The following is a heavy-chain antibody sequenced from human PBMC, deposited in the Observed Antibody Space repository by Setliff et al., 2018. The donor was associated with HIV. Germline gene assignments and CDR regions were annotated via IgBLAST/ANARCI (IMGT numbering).Heavy chain of an antibody. CDR3: VRGPQFTPH. D-gene: IGHD3-16*01. Sequence: SRAASGFTFSRYSMNWVRQAPGKGLEWVSYISSSSSSIYHADSVKGRFTISRDNAKNTLYLQMNRLRADDTAVYYCVRGPQFTPHWGQGTLVTVSS. CDR2: ISSSSSSI. V-gene: IGHV3-48*04. CDR1: GFTFSRYS. J-gene: IGHJ4*02.